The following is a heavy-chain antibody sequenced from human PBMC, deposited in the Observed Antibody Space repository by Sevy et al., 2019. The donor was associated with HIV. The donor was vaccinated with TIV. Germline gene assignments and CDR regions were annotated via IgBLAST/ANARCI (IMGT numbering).Heavy chain of an antibody. CDR2: INGGGGGT. CDR3: ARDGFAFDT. D-gene: IGHD2-2*03. Sequence: GGSLRLSCAASGFPFSSYAMSWVRQAPGKGLEWVSVINGGGGGTYYAASVKGRFTISRDNSKNSVHLQMRSLRAEDTAVYYCARDGFAFDTWGPGTLVTVSS. CDR1: GFPFSSYA. V-gene: IGHV3-23*01. J-gene: IGHJ4*02.